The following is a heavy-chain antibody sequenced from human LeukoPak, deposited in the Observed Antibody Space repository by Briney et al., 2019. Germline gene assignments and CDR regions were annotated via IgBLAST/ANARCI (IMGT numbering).Heavy chain of an antibody. D-gene: IGHD2-2*01. CDR3: ARLTSITSNY. Sequence: GGSLRLSCAASGFTFSSYSMTWVRQAPGKGLEWVSYISSSSSTIYYADSVKGRFTISRDNAKNSLYLQMNSLRAEDTAVYYCARLTSITSNYWGQGTLVTVSS. V-gene: IGHV3-48*01. J-gene: IGHJ4*02. CDR2: ISSSSSTI. CDR1: GFTFSSYS.